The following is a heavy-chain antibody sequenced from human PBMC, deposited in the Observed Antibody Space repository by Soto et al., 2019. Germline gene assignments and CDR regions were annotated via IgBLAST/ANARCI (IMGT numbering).Heavy chain of an antibody. V-gene: IGHV3-23*01. J-gene: IGHJ6*02. CDR2: ISGSGGIT. D-gene: IGHD3-10*01. CDR1: VFTFIDYY. CDR3: AKGLLIMVRKVIIPPQYYYGMDV. Sequence: GGSLRLSCAASVFTFIDYYMSWIRQAPGKGLEWVSVISGSGGITYYEDSVKGRFTISRDNAKNTLYLQMNSLRAEDTAVYYCAKGLLIMVRKVIIPPQYYYGMDVWGQGTTVTVSS.